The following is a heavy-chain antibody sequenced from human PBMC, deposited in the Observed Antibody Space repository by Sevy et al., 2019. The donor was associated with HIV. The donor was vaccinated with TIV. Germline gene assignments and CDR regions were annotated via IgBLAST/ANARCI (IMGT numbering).Heavy chain of an antibody. CDR3: ARGEDSAMIDY. CDR1: GGSISSGSYY. J-gene: IGHJ4*02. D-gene: IGHD5-18*01. V-gene: IGHV4-39*01. CDR2: TYYDGSA. Sequence: SETLSLTCTVSGGSISSGSYYWGWIRQPPGKGLEWIGTTYYDGSAYYNPSLQSRVSMSVDTSKNQFSLNLSSVTAADTAVYFCARGEDSAMIDYWGQGTLVTVSS.